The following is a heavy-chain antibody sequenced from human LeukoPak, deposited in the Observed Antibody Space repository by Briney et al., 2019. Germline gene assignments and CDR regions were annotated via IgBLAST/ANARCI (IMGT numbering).Heavy chain of an antibody. J-gene: IGHJ4*02. CDR2: INPDSGGT. V-gene: IGHV1-2*04. CDR3: ARDLSSPTTSC. Sequence: ASVKVSCKASGYTITGYYMHWVRQAPGQGLEWMGRINPDSGGTNYAQKFQGWVTLTRDTSISTAYMELTSLKSDDTAVYYCARDLSSPTTSCWGQGTLVTVSS. D-gene: IGHD2-2*01. CDR1: GYTITGYY.